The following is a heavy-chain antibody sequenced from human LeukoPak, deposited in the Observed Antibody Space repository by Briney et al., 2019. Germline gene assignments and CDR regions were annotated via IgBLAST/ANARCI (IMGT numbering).Heavy chain of an antibody. Sequence: ASVKVSCKASGYTFSGSYMHWVRQAPGQGPEWMGWINPNSATNYAKRFHDRVTMTRDTSISTAYMELTRLRSEDTAVYYCARGKMNGDDFDYWGQGTLVTVSS. CDR3: ARGKMNGDDFDY. D-gene: IGHD4-17*01. CDR2: INPNSAT. J-gene: IGHJ4*02. CDR1: GYTFSGSY. V-gene: IGHV1-2*02.